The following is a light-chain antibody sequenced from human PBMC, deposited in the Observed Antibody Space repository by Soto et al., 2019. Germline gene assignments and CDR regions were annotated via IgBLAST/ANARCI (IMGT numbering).Light chain of an antibody. CDR3: QESYSTPSVT. V-gene: IGKV1-39*01. CDR1: QFINKY. J-gene: IGKJ3*01. Sequence: DIQMTQSPSSLSASVGDRVTITCRASQFINKYLSWYQQKPGKAPKLLIYAASSLQSGVPSRFSGSGSGTDFTLTISSLQPEDFATYYCQESYSTPSVTFGPGTKVDIK. CDR2: AAS.